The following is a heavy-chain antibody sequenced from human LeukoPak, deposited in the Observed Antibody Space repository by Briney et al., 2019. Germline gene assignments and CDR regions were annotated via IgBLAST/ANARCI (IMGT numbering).Heavy chain of an antibody. CDR2: IYYSGST. V-gene: IGHV4-39*07. D-gene: IGHD6-19*01. J-gene: IGHJ4*02. Sequence: SETLSLTCTVSGGSISSSSYYWGWIRQPPGKGLEWIGSIYYSGSTYYNPSLKSRVTISVDTSKNQFSLKLSSVTAADTAVYYCARVLPWLEYYFDYWGQGTLVTVSS. CDR3: ARVLPWLEYYFDY. CDR1: GGSISSSSYY.